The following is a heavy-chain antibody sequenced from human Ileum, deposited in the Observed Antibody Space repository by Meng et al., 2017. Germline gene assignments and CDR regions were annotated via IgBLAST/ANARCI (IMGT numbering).Heavy chain of an antibody. CDR1: GGSFSGYY. CDR2: INHSGST. CDR3: ARGGHDSSGYYSFDY. V-gene: IGHV4-34*01. Sequence: QGRLQQWGAGLLKPSETLSLTCAVYGGSFSGYYWSWIRQPPGKGLEWIGEINHSGSTNYNPSLKSRVTISVDTSKNQFSLKLSSVTAADTAVYYCARGGHDSSGYYSFDYWGQGTLVTVSS. D-gene: IGHD3-22*01. J-gene: IGHJ4*02.